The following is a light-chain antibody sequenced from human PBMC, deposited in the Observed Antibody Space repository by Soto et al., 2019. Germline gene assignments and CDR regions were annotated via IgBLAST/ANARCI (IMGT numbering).Light chain of an antibody. CDR1: SSDVGGYNY. CDR2: DVS. J-gene: IGLJ1*01. V-gene: IGLV2-14*01. Sequence: ALTPPASVAGPPGQAITISCPGTSSDVGGYNYVSWYQQHPGKAPKLTIYDVSNRPSGGSNRFSGSKSGSTASLTFPGRQAEGEAYYYCSSYTSSRTNGCGTGAKVTVL. CDR3: SSYTSSRTNG.